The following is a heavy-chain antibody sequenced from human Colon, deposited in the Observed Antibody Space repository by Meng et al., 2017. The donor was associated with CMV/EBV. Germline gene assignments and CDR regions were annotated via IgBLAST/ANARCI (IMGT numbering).Heavy chain of an antibody. D-gene: IGHD3-3*01. V-gene: IGHV3-21*06. Sequence: GGSLSLSCAASGFTLSSYEMNWVRQAPGKGLEWVSSIVSSSTYIFYADSVKGRFTISRDNAKNLLYLQMSSLRAEDTGIYYCVRDTISGVVAFEYWGQGALVTVSS. CDR1: GFTLSSYE. CDR3: VRDTISGVVAFEY. CDR2: IVSSSTYI. J-gene: IGHJ4*02.